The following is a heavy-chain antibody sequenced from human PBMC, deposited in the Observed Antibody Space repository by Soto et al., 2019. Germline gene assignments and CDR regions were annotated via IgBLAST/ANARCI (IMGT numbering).Heavy chain of an antibody. CDR3: AKDIWVEDYYYCMDV. D-gene: IGHD3-16*01. CDR1: GFTLDDYA. V-gene: IGHV3-9*01. J-gene: IGHJ6*02. Sequence: GGSLRLSCAASGFTLDDYAMHWVRQAPGKGLEWVSGISWNSGSIGYADSVKGRFTISRDNAKNSLYLQMNSLRAEDTALYYCAKDIWVEDYYYCMDVWGQGILVTVS. CDR2: ISWNSGSI.